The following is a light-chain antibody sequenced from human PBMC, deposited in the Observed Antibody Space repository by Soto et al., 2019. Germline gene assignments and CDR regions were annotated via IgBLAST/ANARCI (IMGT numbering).Light chain of an antibody. CDR3: QHRDT. CDR2: GAS. J-gene: IGKJ3*01. Sequence: EIVLTQSPGTLSLSPGERGTLSCRASQSVTSSYLAWYQQKPGQAPRLLIYGASYRATGIPDRFSGSGSGTDFTLTISRLEPEDFAVYYCQHRDTFGPGTKVDVK. V-gene: IGKV3-20*01. CDR1: QSVTSSY.